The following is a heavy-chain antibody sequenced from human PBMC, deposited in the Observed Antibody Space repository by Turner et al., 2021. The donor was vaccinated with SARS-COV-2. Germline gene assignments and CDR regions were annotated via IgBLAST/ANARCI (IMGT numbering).Heavy chain of an antibody. Sequence: QVQLVQSGAEVKKPGASVTVSCKASGYTVASYGISWVRQAPGQGLEWMGWISAYNGNTNYAQKLQGRVTMTTDTSTSTAYMELRSLRSDDAAVYYCAREPFTYYYDSSGNWFDPWGQGTLVTVSS. V-gene: IGHV1-18*01. CDR2: ISAYNGNT. J-gene: IGHJ5*02. CDR1: GYTVASYG. CDR3: AREPFTYYYDSSGNWFDP. D-gene: IGHD3-22*01.